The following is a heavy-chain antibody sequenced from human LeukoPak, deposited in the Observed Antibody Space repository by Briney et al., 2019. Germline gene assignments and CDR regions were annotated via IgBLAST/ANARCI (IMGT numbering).Heavy chain of an antibody. Sequence: SETLSLTCAVSGYSISSSNWWGWIRQPPGKGLEWIGYIYYSGSTYYNPSLKSRVTISVDTSKNQFSLKLSSVTAADTAVYYCARGRRLYCSGGSCSGVDYWGQGTLVTVSS. D-gene: IGHD2-15*01. J-gene: IGHJ4*02. V-gene: IGHV4-28*03. CDR2: IYYSGST. CDR1: GYSISSSNW. CDR3: ARGRRLYCSGGSCSGVDY.